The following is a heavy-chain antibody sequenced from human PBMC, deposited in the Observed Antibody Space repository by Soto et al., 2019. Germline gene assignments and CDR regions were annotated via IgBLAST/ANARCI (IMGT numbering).Heavy chain of an antibody. D-gene: IGHD4-17*01. V-gene: IGHV1-69*13. CDR2: IIPIFGTA. Sequence: SVKVSCKACGGTFSSYAISWVRQAPGQGLEWMGGIIPIFGTANYAQKFQGRVTITADESTSTAYMELSSLRSEDTAVYYCARYGRSSTVWFDPWGQGTLVTVSS. CDR1: GGTFSSYA. J-gene: IGHJ5*02. CDR3: ARYGRSSTVWFDP.